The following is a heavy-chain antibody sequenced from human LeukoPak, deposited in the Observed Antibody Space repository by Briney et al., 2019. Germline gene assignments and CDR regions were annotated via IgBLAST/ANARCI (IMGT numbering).Heavy chain of an antibody. Sequence: GGSLRLSCAASGFTFSSYGMHWVRQAPGKGLEWVAVLYSGGLTYYADSVKGRFTISGDSSKNTLYLQMNSLRVEDTAVYYCARNTIGPTPDYWGQGALVTVSS. D-gene: IGHD1-1*01. V-gene: IGHV3-NL1*01. J-gene: IGHJ4*02. CDR3: ARNTIGPTPDY. CDR1: GFTFSSYG. CDR2: LYSGGLT.